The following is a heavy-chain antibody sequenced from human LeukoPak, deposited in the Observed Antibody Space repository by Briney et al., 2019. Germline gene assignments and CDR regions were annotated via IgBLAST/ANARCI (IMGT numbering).Heavy chain of an antibody. CDR2: IIPILGIA. CDR1: GGTFSSYA. D-gene: IGHD6-13*01. J-gene: IGHJ3*02. CDR3: ARDLVVAGGGNAFDI. V-gene: IGHV1-69*04. Sequence: ASVKVSCKASGGTFSSYAISWVRQAPGQGLEWMGRIIPILGIANYAQKFQGRVTITADKSTSTAYMELSSLRSEDTAVYYCARDLVVAGGGNAFDIWGQGTRVTVSS.